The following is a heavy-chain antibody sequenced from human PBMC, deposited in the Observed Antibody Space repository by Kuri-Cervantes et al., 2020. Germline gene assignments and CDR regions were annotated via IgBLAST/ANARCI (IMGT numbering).Heavy chain of an antibody. D-gene: IGHD6-13*01. V-gene: IGHV1-24*01. CDR3: ATTVIAAAGTGAFDI. Sequence: ASVKVSCKVSGYTLTELSMHWVRQAPGKGLEWMGGFDPEDGETIYAQKFQGRVTMTEDTSTDTAYMELSSLRSEDTAVYYCATTVIAAAGTGAFDIWGQGTMVPSPQ. J-gene: IGHJ3*02. CDR2: FDPEDGET. CDR1: GYTLTELS.